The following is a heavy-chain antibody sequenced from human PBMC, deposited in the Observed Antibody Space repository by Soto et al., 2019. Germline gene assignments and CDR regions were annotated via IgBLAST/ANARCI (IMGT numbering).Heavy chain of an antibody. V-gene: IGHV1-18*01. CDR1: GYTFTSYG. J-gene: IGHJ4*02. D-gene: IGHD6-13*01. Sequence: QVQLVQSGAEVKKPGASVKVSCKASGYTFTSYGISWVRQAPGQGLEWMGWISAYNGNTKYAQNHHGRVTMTTDTSTSTAYMDLRSLRSDDTAVYYCARDAAMGMNDYWGQGTLVTVSS. CDR3: ARDAAMGMNDY. CDR2: ISAYNGNT.